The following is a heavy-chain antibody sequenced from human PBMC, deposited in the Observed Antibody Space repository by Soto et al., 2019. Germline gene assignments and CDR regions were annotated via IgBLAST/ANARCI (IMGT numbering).Heavy chain of an antibody. V-gene: IGHV4-30-4*01. J-gene: IGHJ4*02. D-gene: IGHD3-10*01. CDR3: ARATGADKEDY. CDR1: GGSISSGDYY. Sequence: SETLSLTCTVSGGSISSGDYYWSWIRQPPGKGLEWIGYIYYSGSTYYNPSLKSRVTISVDTSKNQFSLYLQMNSLRAEDTAVYYCARATGADKEDYWGQGTLVTVSS. CDR2: IYYSGST.